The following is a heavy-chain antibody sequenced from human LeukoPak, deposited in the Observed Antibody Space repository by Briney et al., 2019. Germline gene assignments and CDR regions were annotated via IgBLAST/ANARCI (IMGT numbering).Heavy chain of an antibody. Sequence: GGSLRLSRAASVFTLSSYVTHWVRQAPGKGREWVTFLCYDGSNKYYTDSAKGGFTISRDNSKKTLNLQMNTLRAEETAVYYCARDVGYFEYWGEGKLVSVSS. D-gene: IGHD2-15*01. V-gene: IGHV3-30*02. CDR2: LCYDGSNK. CDR1: VFTLSSYV. CDR3: ARDVGYFEY. J-gene: IGHJ4*02.